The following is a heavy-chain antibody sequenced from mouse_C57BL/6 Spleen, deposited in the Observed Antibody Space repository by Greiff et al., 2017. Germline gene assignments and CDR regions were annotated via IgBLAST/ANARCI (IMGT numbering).Heavy chain of an antibody. Sequence: VQLQQSGAELVKPGASVKMSCKASGYTFTTYPIEWMKQNHGKSLEWIGNFHPYNDDTKYNETFKGKATLTVEKSSSTVYLALSRLTSDDSAVYDWARGGNYYGPPWYFDVWGTGTTVTVSS. CDR3: ARGGNYYGPPWYFDV. CDR1: GYTFTTYP. V-gene: IGHV1-47*01. J-gene: IGHJ1*03. D-gene: IGHD1-1*01. CDR2: FHPYNDDT.